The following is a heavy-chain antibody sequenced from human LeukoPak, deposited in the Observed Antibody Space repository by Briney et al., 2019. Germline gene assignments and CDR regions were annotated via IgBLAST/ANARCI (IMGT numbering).Heavy chain of an antibody. CDR1: GFTFSSYW. V-gene: IGHV3-7*01. CDR3: ARAISSSWYEEALDY. Sequence: GGSLRLSCAASGFTFSSYWMSWVRQAPGKGLEWVANIKQDGSEKYYVDSVKGRFTISRDNAKNSLYLQMNSLRAEDTAVYYCARAISSSWYEEALDYWGQGTLVTVSS. CDR2: IKQDGSEK. J-gene: IGHJ4*02. D-gene: IGHD6-13*01.